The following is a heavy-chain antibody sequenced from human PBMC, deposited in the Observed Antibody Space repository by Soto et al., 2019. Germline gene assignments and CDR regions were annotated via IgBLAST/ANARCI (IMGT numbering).Heavy chain of an antibody. CDR1: GYTFTGYY. V-gene: IGHV1-2*04. J-gene: IGHJ6*02. CDR2: INPNSGGT. CDR3: ARDRYYDSSGYYPAPYYYYYGMDV. D-gene: IGHD3-22*01. Sequence: ASVKVSCKASGYTFTGYYMHWVRQAPGQGLEWMGWINPNSGGTNYAQKFQGWVTMTRDTSISTAYMELSRLRSDDTAVYYCARDRYYDSSGYYPAPYYYYYGMDVWGQGTTVTVSS.